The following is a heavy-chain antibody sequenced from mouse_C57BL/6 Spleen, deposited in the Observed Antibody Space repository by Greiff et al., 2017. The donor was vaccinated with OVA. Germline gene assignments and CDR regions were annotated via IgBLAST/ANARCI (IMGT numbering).Heavy chain of an antibody. D-gene: IGHD2-3*01. CDR1: GYTFTSYW. V-gene: IGHV1-55*01. CDR3: ARDDGYTYWYFDV. J-gene: IGHJ1*03. Sequence: QVQLQQPGAELVQPGASVKMSCKASGYTFTSYWITWVKQRPGQGLEWIGDIYPGSGSTNYNEKFKSKATLTVDTSSSTAYLQLSSLTSEDAEVYYCARDDGYTYWYFDVWGTGTTVTVSS. CDR2: IYPGSGST.